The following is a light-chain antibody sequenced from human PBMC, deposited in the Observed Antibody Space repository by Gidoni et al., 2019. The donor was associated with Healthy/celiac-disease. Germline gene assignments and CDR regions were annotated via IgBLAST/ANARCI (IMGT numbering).Light chain of an antibody. J-gene: IGLJ3*02. CDR3: AAWDDSLSAWV. CDR1: SSNIGSNY. CDR2: RNN. V-gene: IGLV1-47*01. Sequence: QSVLTQPPSASGPPGQGVPISCSGSSSNIGSNYVSWYQQLPGTAPKLLIYRNNQRPSGVPDRFSGSKSGTSASLAISGLRSEDEADYYCAAWDDSLSAWVFGGGTKLTVL.